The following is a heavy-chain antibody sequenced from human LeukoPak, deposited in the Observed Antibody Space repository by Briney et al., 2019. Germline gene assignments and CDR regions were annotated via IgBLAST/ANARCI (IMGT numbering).Heavy chain of an antibody. Sequence: ASVKVSCKASGYTFTSYYMHWVRQAPGQGLEWMGIINPGGGSTSYAQKFQGRVTMTRDTSTDTVYMELSSLRSEDTAVYYCARERYVWGSYRSNFDYWGQGTLVTVSS. J-gene: IGHJ4*02. D-gene: IGHD3-16*02. V-gene: IGHV1-46*01. CDR1: GYTFTSYY. CDR2: INPGGGST. CDR3: ARERYVWGSYRSNFDY.